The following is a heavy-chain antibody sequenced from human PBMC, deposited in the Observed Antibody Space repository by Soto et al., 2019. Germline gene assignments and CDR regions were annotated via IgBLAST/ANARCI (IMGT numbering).Heavy chain of an antibody. J-gene: IGHJ3*02. CDR3: ARQTDSYYTFDAFDI. CDR1: GDSITSNSYF. D-gene: IGHD3-22*01. V-gene: IGHV4-39*01. Sequence: SETLSLTCTVSGDSITSNSYFWAWIRQPPGKGLEWIGSIYYSGTTYYNPSLKSRVTISVDTSKNQFSLKLSSVTAADTAVYYCARQTDSYYTFDAFDIWGQGTMVTVSS. CDR2: IYYSGTT.